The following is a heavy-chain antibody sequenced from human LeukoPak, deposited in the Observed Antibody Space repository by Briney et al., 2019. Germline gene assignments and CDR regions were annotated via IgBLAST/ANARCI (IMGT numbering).Heavy chain of an antibody. Sequence: GGSLRLSCAAAGFSFSNYGMHWVRQAPGKGLEWVAVISFDGSKKHYGDSMKGRFTVSRDNSKNTLDLQMNSLRAEDTAVYYCARDRVMSSSGWYGGFDYWGQGTLVTVSS. V-gene: IGHV3-30*03. CDR3: ARDRVMSSSGWYGGFDY. CDR2: ISFDGSKK. J-gene: IGHJ4*02. D-gene: IGHD6-19*01. CDR1: GFSFSNYG.